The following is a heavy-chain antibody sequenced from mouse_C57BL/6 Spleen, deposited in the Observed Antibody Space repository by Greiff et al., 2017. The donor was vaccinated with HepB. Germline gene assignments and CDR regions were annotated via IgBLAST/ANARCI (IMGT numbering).Heavy chain of an antibody. V-gene: IGHV1-72*01. CDR1: GYTFTSYW. CDR3: ARGVTTVDYSMDY. J-gene: IGHJ4*01. CDR2: IDPNSGGT. Sequence: QVQLQQPGAELVKPGASVKLSCKASGYTFTSYWMHWVKQRPGRGPEWIGRIDPNSGGTKYNEKFKSKATLTVDKPSSTAYMQLSSLTSEDSAVYYCARGVTTVDYSMDYWGQGTSVTVSS. D-gene: IGHD1-1*01.